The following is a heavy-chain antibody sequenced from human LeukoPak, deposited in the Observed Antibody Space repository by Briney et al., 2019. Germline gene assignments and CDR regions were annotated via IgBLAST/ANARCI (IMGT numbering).Heavy chain of an antibody. Sequence: GGSLRLSCAASGFSFSSYGMHWVRQAPGKGLEWVAVISYDGSNKYYADSVKGRFTISRDNSKNTLYLQMNSLRAEDTAVYYCAKDRPRSHMITFGGVINDEGYFDYWGQGTLVTVSS. D-gene: IGHD3-16*01. CDR3: AKDRPRSHMITFGGVINDEGYFDY. J-gene: IGHJ4*02. CDR2: ISYDGSNK. CDR1: GFSFSSYG. V-gene: IGHV3-30*18.